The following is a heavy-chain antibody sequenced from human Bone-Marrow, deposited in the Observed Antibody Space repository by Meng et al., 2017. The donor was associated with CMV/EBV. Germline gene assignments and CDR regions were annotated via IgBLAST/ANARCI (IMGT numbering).Heavy chain of an antibody. J-gene: IGHJ4*02. CDR2: INHSGST. CDR3: ARGRGAYCSSTSCYHFDY. V-gene: IGHV4-61*01. Sequence: SETLSLTCTVSGGSVSSGSYYWSWIRQPPGKGLEWIGEINHSGSTNYNPSLKSRVTISVDTSKNQFSLKLSSVTAADTALYYCARGRGAYCSSTSCYHFDYWGQGTLVTVSS. CDR1: GGSVSSGSYY. D-gene: IGHD2-2*01.